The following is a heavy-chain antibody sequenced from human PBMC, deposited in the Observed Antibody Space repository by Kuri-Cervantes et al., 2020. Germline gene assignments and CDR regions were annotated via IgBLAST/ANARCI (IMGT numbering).Heavy chain of an antibody. J-gene: IGHJ4*02. CDR3: AKDQYYYDSSGYPGLDY. CDR1: GFTFSSYA. CDR2: ISGSGGST. V-gene: IGHV3-23*01. D-gene: IGHD3-22*01. Sequence: GGSLRLSCAASGFTFSSYAMSWVRQAPGKGLEWVSAISGSGGSTYYADSVKGRFTISRDNSKNTLYLQMNSLRAEDTAVYYCAKDQYYYDSSGYPGLDYWGQGTLVTVSS.